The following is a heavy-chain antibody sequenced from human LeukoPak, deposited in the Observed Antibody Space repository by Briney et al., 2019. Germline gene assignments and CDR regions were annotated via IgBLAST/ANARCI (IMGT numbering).Heavy chain of an antibody. CDR1: GGSFSGYY. Sequence: PSETLSLTCAVYGGSFSGYYWSWIRQPPGKGLEWIGEINHSGGTNYNPSLKSRVTISVDTSKNQFSLKLTSVTAADTAVYYCARPMVRGVIITESTAFDIWGQGTMVTVSS. J-gene: IGHJ3*02. CDR3: ARPMVRGVIITESTAFDI. CDR2: INHSGGT. D-gene: IGHD3-10*01. V-gene: IGHV4-34*01.